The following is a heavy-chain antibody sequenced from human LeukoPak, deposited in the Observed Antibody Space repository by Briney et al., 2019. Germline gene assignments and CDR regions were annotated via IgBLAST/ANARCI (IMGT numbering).Heavy chain of an antibody. J-gene: IGHJ6*02. Sequence: SETLSLTCTVSGDSISSEGVYWTWTRQPPGKGLDWIGSIYYTGSTYYSLSFRSRITISVDTSKNQFSLRVNSLTSADTAVYYCARHVSSGWDYCYGLDVWGQGTAVSVSS. D-gene: IGHD6-19*01. CDR1: GDSISSEGVY. CDR3: ARHVSSGWDYCYGLDV. V-gene: IGHV4-39*01. CDR2: IYYTGST.